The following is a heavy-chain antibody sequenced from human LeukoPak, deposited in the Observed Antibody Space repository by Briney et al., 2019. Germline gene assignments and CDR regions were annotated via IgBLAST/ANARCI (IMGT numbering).Heavy chain of an antibody. J-gene: IGHJ4*02. CDR1: GFTFDGYA. Sequence: GGSLRLSCAASGFTFDGYAMHWVRQAPGKGLEGVSGISWNGGSLDYVDSVKGRLTISRDNAKNSLYLQMNSLRPEDTALYSCAKGTGRYWTFFDSWGQGTHVIVSS. D-gene: IGHD1-26*01. V-gene: IGHV3-9*01. CDR3: AKGTGRYWTFFDS. CDR2: ISWNGGSL.